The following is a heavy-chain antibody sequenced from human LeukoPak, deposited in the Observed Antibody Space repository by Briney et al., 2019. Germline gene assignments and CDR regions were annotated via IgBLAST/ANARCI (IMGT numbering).Heavy chain of an antibody. Sequence: AGGSLRLSCAASGFTFSSYSMNWVRQAPGKGLEWVSSISSSSSHIYYADSVKGRFTISRDNAKNSLYLQMNSLRAEDTAVYYCARDQGLGTFDIWGQGTMVTVSS. V-gene: IGHV3-21*01. J-gene: IGHJ3*02. CDR1: GFTFSSYS. CDR3: ARDQGLGTFDI. CDR2: ISSSSSHI.